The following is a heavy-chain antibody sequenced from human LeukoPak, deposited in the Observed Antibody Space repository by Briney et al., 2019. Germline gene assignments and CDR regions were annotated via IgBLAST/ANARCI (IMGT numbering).Heavy chain of an antibody. CDR2: IYSGGST. D-gene: IGHD3-3*02. Sequence: GGSLRLSCAASGFTVSSNYMSWVRQAPGKGLEWVSVIYSGGSTYYAGSVKGRFTISRDNSKNTLYLQMNSLRAEDTAVYYCAREISRTGAFDIWGQGTMVTVSS. V-gene: IGHV3-53*05. CDR3: AREISRTGAFDI. J-gene: IGHJ3*02. CDR1: GFTVSSNY.